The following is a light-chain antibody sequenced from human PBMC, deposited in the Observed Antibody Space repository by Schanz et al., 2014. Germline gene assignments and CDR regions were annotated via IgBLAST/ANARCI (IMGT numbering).Light chain of an antibody. V-gene: IGKV3-20*01. J-gene: IGKJ3*01. CDR1: QSVSDN. CDR3: QQYGSSPIT. Sequence: EIVMTQSPATLSVSPGERATLSCRASQSVSDNLAWYQQKPGQAPSLLIYGASSRATGIPDRFSGSGSGTDFTLTISRLEPEDFAVYYCQQYGSSPITFGPGTKVDIK. CDR2: GAS.